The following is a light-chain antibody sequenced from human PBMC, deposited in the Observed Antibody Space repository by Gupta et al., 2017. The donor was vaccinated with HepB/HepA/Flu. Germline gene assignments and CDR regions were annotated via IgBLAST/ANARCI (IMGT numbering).Light chain of an antibody. CDR1: QGIRSY. CDR2: AAS. CDR3: QQYYSFPWT. Sequence: VIWMTQSPSLLSASTGDRVTISCRMSQGIRSYLAWYQQKPGKAPELLIYAASTLQSGVPSRFSGSGSGTDFTLTISCLQSEEFATYYCQQYYSFPWTFGQGTKVEIK. V-gene: IGKV1D-8*01. J-gene: IGKJ1*01.